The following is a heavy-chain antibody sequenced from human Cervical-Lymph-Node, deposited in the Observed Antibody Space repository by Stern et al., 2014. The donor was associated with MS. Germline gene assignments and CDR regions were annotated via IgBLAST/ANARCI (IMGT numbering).Heavy chain of an antibody. Sequence: EDQLVESGAEVKKPGESLKISCKGSGYSFSNHWIGWMRQMPGKGLEWMGMIYPTDSDTRSSPSFQGQVTISADTSISTAYLQWSSLNASDTAIYYCAKPGGSSHFDYWGQGTLVTVSS. CDR1: GYSFSNHW. V-gene: IGHV5-51*03. CDR2: IYPTDSDT. CDR3: AKPGGSSHFDY. J-gene: IGHJ4*02. D-gene: IGHD1-14*01.